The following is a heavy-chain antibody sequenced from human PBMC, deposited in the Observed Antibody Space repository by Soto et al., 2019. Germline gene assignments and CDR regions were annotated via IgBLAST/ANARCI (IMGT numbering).Heavy chain of an antibody. CDR1: GYSFTSYW. CDR3: ARQAYCSNTACYTVDY. J-gene: IGHJ4*02. CDR2: IYPGDSNT. V-gene: IGHV5-51*01. D-gene: IGHD2-2*02. Sequence: PXESLKISCVCSGYSFTSYWIGLVLQMPGKGLEWMGIIYPGDSNTRYSPSFQGQVTISADKSISTAYLQWSSLKASDTAMYYCARQAYCSNTACYTVDYWGQGTLVTVSS.